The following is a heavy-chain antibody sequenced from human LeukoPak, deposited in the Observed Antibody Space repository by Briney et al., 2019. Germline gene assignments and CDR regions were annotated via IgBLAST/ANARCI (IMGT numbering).Heavy chain of an antibody. CDR1: GYTFISSG. Sequence: ASVKVSCKASGYTFISSGISWVRQAPGQGLEWMGWISGYNGDTNYVQNLQGRVTMTTDSSTSTAYMELRSLRSDDTAVYYCAREEGGNYYYMDVWGIGTTVTVSS. V-gene: IGHV1-18*01. CDR2: ISGYNGDT. D-gene: IGHD3-16*01. J-gene: IGHJ6*03. CDR3: AREEGGNYYYMDV.